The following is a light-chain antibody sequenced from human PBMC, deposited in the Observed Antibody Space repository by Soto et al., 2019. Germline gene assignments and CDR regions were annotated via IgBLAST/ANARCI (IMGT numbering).Light chain of an antibody. CDR1: QSISSW. Sequence: DIQMTQSPSTLSASVGDRVTITCRASQSISSWLAWYQQKPGKAPKLLIYKASSLESGVPSRFSGSGSGTEFTLTISSLQPDAYATYCCPQYTRLWTFGQGTKVEIK. V-gene: IGKV1-5*03. J-gene: IGKJ1*01. CDR3: PQYTRLWT. CDR2: KAS.